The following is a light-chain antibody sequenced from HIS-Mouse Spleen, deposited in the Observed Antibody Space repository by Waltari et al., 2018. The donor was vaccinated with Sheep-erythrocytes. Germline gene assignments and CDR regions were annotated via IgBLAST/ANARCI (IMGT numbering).Light chain of an antibody. CDR3: QQYNNWPPGT. J-gene: IGKJ2*02. V-gene: IGKV1-39*01. CDR2: APS. CDR1: QSISSY. Sequence: DIQMTQYPSSLSASVGDRVTITCRASQSISSYLNCYQKKPGKAPKLLIYAPSSLQSGVPSRFSGSGSLTDFTLTISSLQPEDFAVYYCQQYNNWPPGTFGQWTKLEIK.